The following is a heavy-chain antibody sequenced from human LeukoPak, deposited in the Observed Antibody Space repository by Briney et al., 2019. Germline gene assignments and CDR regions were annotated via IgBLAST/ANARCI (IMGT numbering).Heavy chain of an antibody. CDR2: IYHSGST. V-gene: IGHV4-30-2*01. Sequence: SQTLSLTCAVSGGSISSGGYSWSWIRQPPGKGLEWTGYIYHSGSTYYNPSLKSRVTISVDRSKNQFSLKLSSVTAADTAVYYCARAVVPAAIGAFDIWGQGTMVTVSS. J-gene: IGHJ3*02. D-gene: IGHD2-2*01. CDR1: GGSISSGGYS. CDR3: ARAVVPAAIGAFDI.